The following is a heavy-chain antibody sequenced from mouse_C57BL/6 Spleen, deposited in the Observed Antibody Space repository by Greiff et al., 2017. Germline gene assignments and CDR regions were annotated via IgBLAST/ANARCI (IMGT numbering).Heavy chain of an antibody. CDR1: GYTFTSYW. D-gene: IGHD2-2*01. J-gene: IGHJ2*01. CDR2: IDPSDSYT. CDR3: ARWGVTTAYFDY. Sequence: VQLQQPGAELVMPGASVKLSCKASGYTFTSYWMHWVKQRPGQGLEWIGEIDPSDSYTNYNQKFKGKSTLTVDKSSSTAYMQLSSLTSEDSAVYYCARWGVTTAYFDYWGQGTTLTVSS. V-gene: IGHV1-69*01.